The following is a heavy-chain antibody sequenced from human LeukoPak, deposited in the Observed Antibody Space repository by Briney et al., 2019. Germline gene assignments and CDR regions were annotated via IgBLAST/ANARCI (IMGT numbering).Heavy chain of an antibody. CDR2: IIPIFGTA. V-gene: IGHV1-69*05. CDR3: ARVGGDPITGTTLDG. Sequence: GSSVKVSCKASGGTFSSYAISWVRQAPGQGLEWMGGIIPIFGTANYAQKFQGRVTITTDESTSTAYMELSSLRSEDTAVYYCARVGGDPITGTTLDGWGQGTLVTVSS. D-gene: IGHD1-7*01. J-gene: IGHJ4*02. CDR1: GGTFSSYA.